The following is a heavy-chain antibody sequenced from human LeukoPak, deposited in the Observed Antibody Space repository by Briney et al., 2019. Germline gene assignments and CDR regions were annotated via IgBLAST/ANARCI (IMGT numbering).Heavy chain of an antibody. CDR2: IYSGGST. D-gene: IGHD1-26*01. CDR1: GFTFSSYA. J-gene: IGHJ4*02. V-gene: IGHV3-53*01. Sequence: GGSLRLSCTASGFTFSSYAMSWVRQAPGKGLEWVSVIYSGGSTYYADSVKGRFTISRDNSKNTLYLQMNSLRAEDTAVYYCARASGSYLMGLDYWGQGTLVTVSS. CDR3: ARASGSYLMGLDY.